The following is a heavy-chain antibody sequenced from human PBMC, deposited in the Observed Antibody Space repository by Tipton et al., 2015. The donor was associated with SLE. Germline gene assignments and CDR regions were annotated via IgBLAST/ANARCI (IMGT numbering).Heavy chain of an antibody. CDR3: ARNLGPEWMATKRGYFDL. V-gene: IGHV4-39*01. CDR1: GVSISSRTYY. CDR2: MYYSGNT. D-gene: IGHD5-24*01. J-gene: IGHJ2*01. Sequence: TLSLTCTVSGVSISSRTYYWGWIRQPPGKGLEWIGSMYYSGNTYYNPSLKTRVTISVDTSKNQFSPKLSSVTAADTAVYYCARNLGPEWMATKRGYFDLWGRGTLVSVSS.